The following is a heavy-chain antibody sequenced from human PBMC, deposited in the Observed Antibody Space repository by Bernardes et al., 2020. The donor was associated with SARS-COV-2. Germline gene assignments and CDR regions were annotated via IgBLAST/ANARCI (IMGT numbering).Heavy chain of an antibody. CDR1: GFTFSSSG. Sequence: GGSLRLSCAASGFTFSSSGMHWVRQAPGKGLEWVAVIWYDGSNQYYADSVKGRFTISRDNSKNTLYLQMNSLRAEDTAVYYCARDGAQWLTPLFDYWGQGTLVTVSS. V-gene: IGHV3-33*01. D-gene: IGHD6-19*01. CDR2: IWYDGSNQ. CDR3: ARDGAQWLTPLFDY. J-gene: IGHJ4*02.